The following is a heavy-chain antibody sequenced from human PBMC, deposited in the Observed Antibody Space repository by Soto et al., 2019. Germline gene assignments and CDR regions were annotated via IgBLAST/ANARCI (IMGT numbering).Heavy chain of an antibody. Sequence: QVQLQESGPGLVKPSQTLSLTCTVSGGSIRRGDYYWSWIRQPPGKGLQWLGYIYYSGSTYYNPALKSRLSVSVDTSKNHFSRKLSYVTAADTAVYYCARATCLTTSCCFDYWGQGTLVTVSS. V-gene: IGHV4-30-4*01. CDR3: ARATCLTTSCCFDY. CDR2: IYYSGST. CDR1: GGSIRRGDYY. D-gene: IGHD2-2*01. J-gene: IGHJ4*02.